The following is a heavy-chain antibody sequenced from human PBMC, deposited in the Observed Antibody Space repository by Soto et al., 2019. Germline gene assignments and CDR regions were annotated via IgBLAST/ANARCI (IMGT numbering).Heavy chain of an antibody. V-gene: IGHV1-2*04. D-gene: IGHD3-3*02. CDR3: ASDLNPRLAGTYYYGMHX. CDR2: INHNSGGT. CDR1: GYTFTGYY. Sequence: ASVKVSCNASGYTFTGYYMHWVRQAPGQGLEWMGWINHNSGGTNYAQKFQGWVKMTRDTSISTAYMELSRLRSDDTAVYYCASDLNPRLAGTYYYGMHXWGQGTTVTVS. J-gene: IGHJ6*02.